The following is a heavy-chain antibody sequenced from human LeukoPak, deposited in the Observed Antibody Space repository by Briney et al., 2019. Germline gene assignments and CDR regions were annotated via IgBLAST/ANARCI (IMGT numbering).Heavy chain of an antibody. CDR1: GFTFSSYA. D-gene: IGHD3-3*01. V-gene: IGHV3-23*01. CDR3: AKESLTYYDFWSGYLDY. J-gene: IGHJ4*02. CDR2: ISGSGGST. Sequence: GGSLRLSCAASGFTFSSYAMSWVRQAPGKGLEWVSAISGSGGSTYYADSVKGRFTISRDNSKNTLYLQMNSLRAEDTAVYYCAKESLTYYDFWSGYLDYWGQGTLVTVPS.